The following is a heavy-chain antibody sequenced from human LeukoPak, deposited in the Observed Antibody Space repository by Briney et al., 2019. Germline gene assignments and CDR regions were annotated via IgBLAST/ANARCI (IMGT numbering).Heavy chain of an antibody. V-gene: IGHV1-2*02. CDR3: AITVTTPYNWFDP. CDR2: INPNSGGT. CDR1: GYTFTGYY. Sequence: ASVKVSCKASGYTFTGYYMHWVRQAPGQGLEWMGWINPNSGGTNYAQKFQGRVTMTRDTSISTAYMELSRLRSDDTAVYYCAITVTTPYNWFDPWGQGTLVTVSS. D-gene: IGHD4-17*01. J-gene: IGHJ5*02.